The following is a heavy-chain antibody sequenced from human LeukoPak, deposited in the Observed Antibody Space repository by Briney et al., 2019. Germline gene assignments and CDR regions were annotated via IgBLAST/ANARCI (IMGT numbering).Heavy chain of an antibody. CDR3: ASFIAEGDAELGSYAFDY. J-gene: IGHJ4*02. D-gene: IGHD1-26*01. CDR2: ISAYNGNT. Sequence: ASVKVSCKASGYTFTSYGISWVRQAPGQGLEWMGWISAYNGNTNYAQKLQGRVTMTTDTSTSTAYMELSSLRSEDTAVYYCASFIAEGDAELGSYAFDYWGQGTLVTVSS. CDR1: GYTFTSYG. V-gene: IGHV1-18*01.